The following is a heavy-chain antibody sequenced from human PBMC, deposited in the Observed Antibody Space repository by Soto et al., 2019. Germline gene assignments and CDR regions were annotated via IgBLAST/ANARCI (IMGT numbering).Heavy chain of an antibody. J-gene: IGHJ4*02. D-gene: IGHD6-13*01. V-gene: IGHV4-59*08. Sequence: SETLSLTCTVSGGSISSYYWSWIRQPPGKGLEWIGYIYYSGITNYNPSLKSRVTISVDTSKNQFSLKLSSVTAADTAVYYCARRIAAAGTFDYWGQGTLVTVSS. CDR1: GGSISSYY. CDR3: ARRIAAAGTFDY. CDR2: IYYSGIT.